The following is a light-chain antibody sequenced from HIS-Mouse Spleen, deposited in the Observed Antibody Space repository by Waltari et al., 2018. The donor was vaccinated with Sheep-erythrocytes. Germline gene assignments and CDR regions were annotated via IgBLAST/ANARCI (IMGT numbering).Light chain of an antibody. V-gene: IGLV2-11*01. CDR3: CSYAGSYNHV. J-gene: IGLJ1*01. CDR2: DVS. Sequence: QSALTQPRSLSGSPGQSVTIASTVTSSDVGAYNYVACYQQHPGKAPKLMIYDVSKRPSGVPDRFSGSKSGNTASLTISGLQAEDEADYYCCSYAGSYNHVFATGTKVTVL. CDR1: SSDVGAYNY.